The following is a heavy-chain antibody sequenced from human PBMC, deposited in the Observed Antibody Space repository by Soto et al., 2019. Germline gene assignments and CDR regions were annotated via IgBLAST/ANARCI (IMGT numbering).Heavy chain of an antibody. D-gene: IGHD1-26*01. CDR1: GYTFNRHG. J-gene: IGHJ4*02. CDR3: ARVRIVGAREIDF. CDR2: ISGYNGDI. V-gene: IGHV1-18*04. Sequence: QVHLVQSGGEVKKPGASVKVSCKASGYTFNRHGITWVRQAPGQGLEWMGWISGYNGDINYEQKFQGRVTLSSDAFTSTVYLELKNPRFDDTAVYYGARVRIVGAREIDFWGQGTLVYVSS.